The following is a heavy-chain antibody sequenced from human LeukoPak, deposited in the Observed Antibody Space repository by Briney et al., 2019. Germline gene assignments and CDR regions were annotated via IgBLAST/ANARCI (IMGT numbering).Heavy chain of an antibody. V-gene: IGHV3-21*01. CDR1: GFTFSSYS. D-gene: IGHD3-10*01. CDR2: ISSQSTYI. J-gene: IGHJ2*01. Sequence: GGSLRLSCAASGFTFSSYSMSWVRQAPGKGLEWVSSISSQSTYIYSADSLKGRFAISRDNAKNSLYLQMNSLRAEDTAVYYCARDLRGRGWYFDLWGRGTLVTVSS. CDR3: ARDLRGRGWYFDL.